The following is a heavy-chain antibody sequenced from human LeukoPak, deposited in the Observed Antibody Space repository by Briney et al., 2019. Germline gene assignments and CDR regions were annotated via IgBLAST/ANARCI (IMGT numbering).Heavy chain of an antibody. D-gene: IGHD3-16*01. CDR1: GGSISSSSYY. V-gene: IGHV4-39*07. J-gene: IGHJ4*02. CDR2: IYYSGST. Sequence: PSETLSLTCTVSGGSISSSSYYWGWIRQPPGKGLEWIVNIYYSGSTYYNPSLRSRVTISVDTSKNQFSLKLSSVTAADTAVYFCATNLQGVDYWGQGPLVTVSS. CDR3: ATNLQGVDY.